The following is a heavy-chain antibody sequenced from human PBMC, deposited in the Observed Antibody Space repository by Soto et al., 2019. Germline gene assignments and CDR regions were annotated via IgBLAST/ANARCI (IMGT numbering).Heavy chain of an antibody. CDR1: GFTFSSYG. D-gene: IGHD2-8*01. J-gene: IGHJ3*02. Sequence: QVQLVESGGGAVQPGRSLRLSCAASGFTFSSYGMHWVRHAPGKGLEWVAIISYDGSNKYYADSVKGRFTISRDNSKNTLYLQMNSLRAEDTAVYYCAKTLPVYAFAFDIWGQGTMVTVSS. V-gene: IGHV3-30*18. CDR3: AKTLPVYAFAFDI. CDR2: ISYDGSNK.